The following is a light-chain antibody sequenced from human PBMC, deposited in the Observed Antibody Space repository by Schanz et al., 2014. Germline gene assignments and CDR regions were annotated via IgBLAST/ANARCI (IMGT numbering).Light chain of an antibody. J-gene: IGLJ3*02. CDR1: SSDVGAYNY. V-gene: IGLV2-14*01. CDR3: CSYAGSSWV. Sequence: QSALTQPASVSGSPGQSNTISCTGTSSDVGAYNYVSWYQQHPGKVPKLMIYDVSNRPSGVSDRFSGSKSGNTASLTISGLQAEDEADYYCCSYAGSSWVFGGGTKLTVL. CDR2: DVS.